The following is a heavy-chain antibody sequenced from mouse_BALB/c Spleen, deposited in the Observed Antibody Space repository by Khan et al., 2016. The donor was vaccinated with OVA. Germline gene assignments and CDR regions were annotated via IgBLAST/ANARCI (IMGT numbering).Heavy chain of an antibody. CDR2: ILPGSGST. CDR1: GYTFSSYW. D-gene: IGHD1-1*01. J-gene: IGHJ2*01. V-gene: IGHV1-9*01. CDR3: ARVNYGSRDYFDY. Sequence: VQLQQSGAELMKPGASVKISCKATGYTFSSYWIEWVKQRPGHGLEWIGEILPGSGSTNYNEKFKGKATFTADTSSNTAYMQISSLTAEDAAVYYCARVNYGSRDYFDYWGQGTTLTVSS.